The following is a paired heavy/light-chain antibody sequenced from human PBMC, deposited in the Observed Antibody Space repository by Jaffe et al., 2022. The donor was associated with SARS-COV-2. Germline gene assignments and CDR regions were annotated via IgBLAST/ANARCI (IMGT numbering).Heavy chain of an antibody. Sequence: QVQLQQWGAGLLKPSETLSLTCAVYGGSFSGYYWSWIRQPPGKGLEWIGEINHSGSTNYNPSLKSRVTISVDTSKNQFSLKLSSVTAADTAVYYCARVGRSGFVYRIAAAGTVFDYWGQGTLVTVSS. CDR2: INHSGST. CDR3: ARVGRSGFVYRIAAAGTVFDY. CDR1: GGSFSGYY. V-gene: IGHV4-34*01. D-gene: IGHD6-13*01. J-gene: IGHJ4*02.
Light chain of an antibody. CDR3: QQSYSTPRT. CDR2: AAS. CDR1: QSISSY. J-gene: IGKJ5*01. Sequence: DIQMTQSPSSLSASVGDRVTITCRASQSISSYLNWYQQKPGKAPKLLIYAASSLQSGVPSRFSGSGSGTDFTLTISSLQPEDFATYYCQQSYSTPRTFGQGTRLEIK. V-gene: IGKV1-39*01.